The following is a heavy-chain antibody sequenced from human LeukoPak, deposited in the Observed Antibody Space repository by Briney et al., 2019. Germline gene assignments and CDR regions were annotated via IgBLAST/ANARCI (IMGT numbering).Heavy chain of an antibody. J-gene: IGHJ4*02. CDR2: MNPNSGNT. D-gene: IGHD5-18*01. Sequence: ASVKVSFTASGYTFTSYDINWVRQATGQGLEWMGWMNPNSGNTGYAQKFQGRVTMTRNTSISTAYMELSSLRSEDTAVYYCARGMDTAMVDYWGQGTLVTVSS. CDR1: GYTFTSYD. CDR3: ARGMDTAMVDY. V-gene: IGHV1-8*01.